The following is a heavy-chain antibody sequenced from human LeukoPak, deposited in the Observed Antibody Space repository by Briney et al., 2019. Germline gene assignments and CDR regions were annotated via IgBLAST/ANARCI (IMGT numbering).Heavy chain of an antibody. CDR3: ARLGESARRKDAFDI. D-gene: IGHD2-21*01. CDR1: GYTFTSYG. J-gene: IGHJ3*02. CDR2: ISAYNGNT. Sequence: ASMKVSCKTSGYTFTSYGISWVRQAPGQGLEWMGWISAYNGNTNYAQKLQGRVTMTTDTSTSTAYMELRSLRSHDTAVYYCARLGESARRKDAFDIWAKGQWSPSLQ. V-gene: IGHV1-18*01.